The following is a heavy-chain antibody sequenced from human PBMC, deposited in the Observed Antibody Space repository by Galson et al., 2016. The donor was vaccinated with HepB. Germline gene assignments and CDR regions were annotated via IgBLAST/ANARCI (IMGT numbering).Heavy chain of an antibody. CDR2: ISSSSATI. Sequence: SLRLSCAASGFTFNSYSMNWVRQAPGKGLEWVSYISSSSATIYYADSVKGRFTISRDNAKNSLYLQMNSLRAEDTAVYYCASRGGVDYGGQGTLVTVSS. J-gene: IGHJ4*02. CDR3: ASRGGVDY. CDR1: GFTFNSYS. V-gene: IGHV3-48*01.